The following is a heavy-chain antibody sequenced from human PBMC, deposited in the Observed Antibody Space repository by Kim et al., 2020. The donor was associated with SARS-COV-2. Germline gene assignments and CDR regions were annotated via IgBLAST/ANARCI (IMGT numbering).Heavy chain of an antibody. CDR1: GYNFTSYA. CDR3: ARDGADIVVVSAAISLNWFDP. Sequence: ASVKVSCKASGYNFTSYAMNWVRQAPGQGLEWMGWINTNTGNPTYAQGFTGRFVFSLDTSVSTAYLQISSLKAEDTAVYYCARDGADIVVVSAAISLNWFDPWGQGTLVTVSS. D-gene: IGHD2-2*01. V-gene: IGHV7-4-1*02. CDR2: INTNTGNP. J-gene: IGHJ5*02.